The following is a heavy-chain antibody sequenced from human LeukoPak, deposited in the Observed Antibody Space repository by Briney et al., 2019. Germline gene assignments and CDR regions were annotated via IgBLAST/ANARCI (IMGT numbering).Heavy chain of an antibody. CDR1: GFTFSSYW. CDR3: ARGQGWLFSANYYYYGMDV. Sequence: GGSLRLSCAASGFTFSSYWMHWVRQAPGKGLVWVTRINSDGSTTSYADSVKGRFTISRDNAKNALYLQMNSLRAEDTAVYYCARGQGWLFSANYYYYGMDVWGQGTTVTVSS. J-gene: IGHJ6*02. CDR2: INSDGSTT. V-gene: IGHV3-74*01. D-gene: IGHD3-9*01.